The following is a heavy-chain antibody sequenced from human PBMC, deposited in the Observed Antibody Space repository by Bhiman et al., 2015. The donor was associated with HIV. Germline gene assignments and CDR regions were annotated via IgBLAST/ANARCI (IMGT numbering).Heavy chain of an antibody. V-gene: IGHV3-21*01. CDR3: ARGRIAARLWYFDY. J-gene: IGHJ4*02. D-gene: IGHD6-6*01. Sequence: EVQLVESGGGLVKPGGSLRLSCAASGFTFNSYSMNWVRQAPGKGLEWVSSISSSSTYIYYADSVKGRFTISRDNAKNSLYLQMNSLRAEDTAVFYCARGRIAARLWYFDYWGQGTLVTVSS. CDR1: GFTFNSYS. CDR2: ISSSSTYI.